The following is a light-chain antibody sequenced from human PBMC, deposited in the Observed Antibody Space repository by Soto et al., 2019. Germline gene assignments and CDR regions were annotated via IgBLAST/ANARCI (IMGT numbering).Light chain of an antibody. V-gene: IGLV1-40*01. CDR1: SSKIGAGFD. J-gene: IGLJ1*01. CDR3: QSYDSSLSGYV. CDR2: GNS. Sequence: QSVLTQPPSVSGAPGQRVRISCTGNSSKIGAGFDVHWYQQLPGTAPRVLIYGNSNRPSGVPDRFSGSKSVTSASLAITGLQAEDEADYYCQSYDSSLSGYVFGAGTKVTVL.